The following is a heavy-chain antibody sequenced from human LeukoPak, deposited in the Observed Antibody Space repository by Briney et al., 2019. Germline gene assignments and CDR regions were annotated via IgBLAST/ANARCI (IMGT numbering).Heavy chain of an antibody. V-gene: IGHV3-48*01. D-gene: IGHD6-13*01. CDR3: ARGGLPIAAAGKYYYYYYYMDV. J-gene: IGHJ6*03. CDR2: ISSSSSTI. Sequence: GGSLRLSSAASGFTFSSYSMNWVRQAPGKGLEWVSYISSSSSTIYYADSVKGRFTISRDNAKNSLYLQMNSLRAEDTAVYYCARGGLPIAAAGKYYYYYYYMDVWGKGTTVTISS. CDR1: GFTFSSYS.